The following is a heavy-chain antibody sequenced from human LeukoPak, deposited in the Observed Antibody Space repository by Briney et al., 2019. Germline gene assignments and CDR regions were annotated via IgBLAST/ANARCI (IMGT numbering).Heavy chain of an antibody. J-gene: IGHJ4*02. V-gene: IGHV1-46*01. CDR1: GYTFTSYA. D-gene: IGHD3-22*01. CDR2: INPSGGST. CDR3: ARAYYYDSSGYYWDY. Sequence: ASVKVSCKASGYTFTSYAMNWVRQAPGQGLEWMGIINPSGGSTSYAQKFQGRVTMTRDTSTSTVYMELSSLRSEDTAVYYCARAYYYDSSGYYWDYWGQGTLVTVSS.